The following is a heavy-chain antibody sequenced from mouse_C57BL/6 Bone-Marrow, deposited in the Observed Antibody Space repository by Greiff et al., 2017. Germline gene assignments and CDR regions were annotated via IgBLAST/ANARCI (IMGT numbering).Heavy chain of an antibody. CDR3: ARYPIYYDYDRYFDV. D-gene: IGHD2-4*01. Sequence: VQLQQSGPELVKPGASVKISCKASGYAFSSSWMNWVKQRPGKGLEWIGRIYPGDGDTNYNGKFKGKATLTADKSSSTAYMQLSSLTSEDSAVYFCARYPIYYDYDRYFDVWGTGTTVTVSS. V-gene: IGHV1-82*01. CDR2: IYPGDGDT. J-gene: IGHJ1*03. CDR1: GYAFSSSW.